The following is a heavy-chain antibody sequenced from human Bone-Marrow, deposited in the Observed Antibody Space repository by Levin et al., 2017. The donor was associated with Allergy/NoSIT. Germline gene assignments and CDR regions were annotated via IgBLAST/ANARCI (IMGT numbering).Heavy chain of an antibody. CDR3: PRPYDSSGYYEDDPVGAGQYYFDY. Sequence: PGGSLRLSCAASGFTFSSYAMSWVRQAPGKGLEWVSAISGSGGSTYYADSVKGRFTISRDNSKNTLYLQMNSLRAEDTAVYYCPRPYDSSGYYEDDPVGAGQYYFDYWGQGTLVTVSS. V-gene: IGHV3-23*01. CDR2: ISGSGGST. D-gene: IGHD3-22*01. J-gene: IGHJ4*02. CDR1: GFTFSSYA.